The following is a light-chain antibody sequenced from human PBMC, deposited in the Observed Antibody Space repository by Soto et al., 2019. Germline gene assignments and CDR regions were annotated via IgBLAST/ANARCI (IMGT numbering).Light chain of an antibody. Sequence: DIQMNQSPSTPSGTVGDRVTITCLASQTISSWLAWYQQKPGKAPKLLIYKASTLKSGVPSRFSGSGSGTEFTLTISSLQPDDFATYYCQHYNIYSEAFGQGTKVDI. J-gene: IGKJ1*01. CDR1: QTISSW. V-gene: IGKV1-5*03. CDR3: QHYNIYSEA. CDR2: KAS.